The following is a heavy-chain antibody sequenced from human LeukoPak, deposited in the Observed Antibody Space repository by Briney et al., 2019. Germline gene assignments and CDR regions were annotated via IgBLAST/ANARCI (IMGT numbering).Heavy chain of an antibody. CDR3: ARDLYYDSSGSDY. D-gene: IGHD3-22*01. J-gene: IGHJ4*02. V-gene: IGHV3-33*01. CDR2: IWYDGSNK. Sequence: PGGSLRLSCAASGFTCSSYGMHWVRQAPGKGLEWVAVIWYDGSNKYYADSVKGRFTISRDNSKNTLYLQMNSLRAEDTAVYYCARDLYYDSSGSDYWGQGTLVTVSS. CDR1: GFTCSSYG.